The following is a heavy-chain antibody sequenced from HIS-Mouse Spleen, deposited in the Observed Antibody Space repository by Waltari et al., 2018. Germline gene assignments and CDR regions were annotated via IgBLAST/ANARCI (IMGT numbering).Heavy chain of an antibody. CDR3: AREGDSGSYFDY. CDR2: SNRDGSST. J-gene: IGHJ4*02. V-gene: IGHV3-74*01. Sequence: EVQLVESGGGLVQPGGSLRLSCAASGFTFSSYWMHWVRQVPGKGLVWVSRSNRDGSSTSYANSVKGRVTISRDNAKNSLYLQMNSLRAEDTAVYYCAREGDSGSYFDYWGQGTLVTVSS. D-gene: IGHD1-26*01. CDR1: GFTFSSYW.